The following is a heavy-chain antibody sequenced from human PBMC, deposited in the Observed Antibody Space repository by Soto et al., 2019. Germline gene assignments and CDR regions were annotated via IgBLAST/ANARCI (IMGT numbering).Heavy chain of an antibody. CDR2: INPNSGGT. D-gene: IGHD2-15*01. CDR3: ARGIVVVEAAIPDPSARDDHKSSKP. CDR1: GYTFTGYY. Sequence: ASVKVSCKASGYTFTGYYMHWVRQAPGQGLEWMGWINPNSGGTNYAQKFQGWVTMTRDTSISTAYMELSRLRSDDTAVYYCARGIVVVEAAIPDPSARDDHKSSKPWRLGTRVIVS. J-gene: IGHJ5*02. V-gene: IGHV1-2*04.